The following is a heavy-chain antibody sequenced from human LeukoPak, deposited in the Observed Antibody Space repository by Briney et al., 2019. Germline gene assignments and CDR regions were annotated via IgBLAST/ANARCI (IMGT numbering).Heavy chain of an antibody. CDR3: ARRYCSGGSCKDY. CDR1: GFTFSSYS. Sequence: GGSLRLSCAASGFTFSSYSMNWVCQAPGKGLEWVSSISSSSSYIYYADSVKGRFTISRDNAKNSLYLQMNSLRAEDTAVYYCARRYCSGGSCKDYWGQGTLVTVSS. V-gene: IGHV3-21*01. D-gene: IGHD2-15*01. CDR2: ISSSSSYI. J-gene: IGHJ4*02.